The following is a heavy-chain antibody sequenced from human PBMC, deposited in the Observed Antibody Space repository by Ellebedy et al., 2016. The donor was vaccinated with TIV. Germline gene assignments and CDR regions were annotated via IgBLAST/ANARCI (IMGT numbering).Heavy chain of an antibody. V-gene: IGHV3-7*01. J-gene: IGHJ5*02. Sequence: GGSPRLSCVASGFSFRSYWMSWVRQAPGKGLEWVANIYQDGSTQYYVDSVKGRFTISRDNAKNSLFLQMNSLRVEDTAVYYCARRGSYGDYAVQVNSWFDRWGRGTLVSVPS. CDR2: IYQDGSTQ. CDR3: ARRGSYGDYAVQVNSWFDR. D-gene: IGHD3-16*01. CDR1: GFSFRSYW.